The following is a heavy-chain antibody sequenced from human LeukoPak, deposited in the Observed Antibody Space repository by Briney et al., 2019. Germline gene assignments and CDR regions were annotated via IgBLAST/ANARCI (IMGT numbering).Heavy chain of an antibody. V-gene: IGHV1-8*01. CDR3: ARTGCRGDNCYYYNYGTDV. CDR2: MNPNSGNT. Sequence: GASVKVSCKACGYTFTSYDIKWVRQATGQGLEWMGWMNPNSGNTGYAQKFQGRVTMTRNTSISTAYMELSSLRSEDTAVYYCARTGCRGDNCYYYNYGTDVWGQGTTVTVSS. CDR1: GYTFTSYD. D-gene: IGHD2-15*01. J-gene: IGHJ6*02.